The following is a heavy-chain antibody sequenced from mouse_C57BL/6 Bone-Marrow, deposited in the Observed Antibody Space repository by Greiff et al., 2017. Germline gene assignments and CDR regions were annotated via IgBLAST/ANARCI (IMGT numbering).Heavy chain of an antibody. CDR3: AREGDDYGWFAY. D-gene: IGHD2-4*01. CDR2: IDPSDSYT. J-gene: IGHJ3*01. CDR1: GYTFTSYW. V-gene: IGHV1-50*01. Sequence: QVQLQQPGAELVKPGASVKLSCKASGYTFTSYWMQWVKQRPGQGLEWIGEIDPSDSYTNYTQKFKGKATLTVDTSSSTAYMQLSSLTSEDSAVYYCAREGDDYGWFAYWGQGTLVTVSA.